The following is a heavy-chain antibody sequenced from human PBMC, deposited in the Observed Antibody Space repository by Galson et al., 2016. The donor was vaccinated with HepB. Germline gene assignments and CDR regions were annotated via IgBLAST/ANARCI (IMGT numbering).Heavy chain of an antibody. D-gene: IGHD3-3*01. Sequence: TLSLTCAVSGGSMGIGGYSWSWVRQPPGKGLEWLGYIYHSGSTSYNPSVQARVTISRTVPHNRLSLQLTSLTATDTAIYFCARDGGTRDYDFLSGYDFWGQGILVTVSS. CDR1: GGSMGIGGYS. J-gene: IGHJ4*02. V-gene: IGHV4-30-2*01. CDR3: ARDGGTRDYDFLSGYDF. CDR2: IYHSGST.